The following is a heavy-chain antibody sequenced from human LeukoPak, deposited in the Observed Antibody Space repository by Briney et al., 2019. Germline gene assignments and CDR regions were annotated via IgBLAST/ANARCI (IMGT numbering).Heavy chain of an antibody. J-gene: IGHJ4*02. CDR1: GFSFSSYA. Sequence: PGGSLRLSCAASGFSFSSYAMNWVRQAPGKGLEWASIIFGNGDTTYYADSVKGRFTVSRDNSKDTLYLQMNDLRPDDTAIYYCAKRNTMVRGGPCFDYWGQGLLVTVSS. V-gene: IGHV3-23*01. CDR2: IFGNGDTT. D-gene: IGHD3-10*01. CDR3: AKRNTMVRGGPCFDY.